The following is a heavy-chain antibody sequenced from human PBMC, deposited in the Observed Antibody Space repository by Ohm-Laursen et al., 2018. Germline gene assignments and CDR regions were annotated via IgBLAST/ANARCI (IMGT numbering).Heavy chain of an antibody. CDR2: IRSKAYGATT. D-gene: IGHD3-22*01. CDR3: VRSGGEVETMIVVVYDY. Sequence: SLRLSCSASGFTFGDYAMSWVRQAPGKGLEWVGFIRSKAYGATTTYAASVKGRFTISRDDSKSIAYLQMNSLKTDDTAVYYCVRSGGEVETMIVVVYDYWGQGTLVTVSS. CDR1: GFTFGDYA. V-gene: IGHV3-49*04. J-gene: IGHJ4*02.